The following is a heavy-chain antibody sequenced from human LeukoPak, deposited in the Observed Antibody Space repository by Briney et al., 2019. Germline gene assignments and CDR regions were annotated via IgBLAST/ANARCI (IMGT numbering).Heavy chain of an antibody. J-gene: IGHJ4*02. V-gene: IGHV4-59*08. CDR1: GDSISSYF. D-gene: IGHD6-13*01. Sequence: KASETLSLTCTVSGDSISSYFWSWIRQPPGKGLEWIGYFHDSGSANYNPSLKSRVTISVDTSKNQFSLKLSSVTAADTAVYYCARGIAAAGTPFDYWGQGTLVTVSS. CDR2: FHDSGSA. CDR3: ARGIAAAGTPFDY.